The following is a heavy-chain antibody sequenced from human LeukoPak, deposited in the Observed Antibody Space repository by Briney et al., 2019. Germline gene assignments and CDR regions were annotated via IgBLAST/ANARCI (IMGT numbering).Heavy chain of an antibody. CDR1: GGSISSYC. D-gene: IGHD3-22*01. J-gene: IGHJ4*02. CDR2: IYYSGST. CDR3: ARDVMGTYYYDSSGYYPSSLEVEDY. Sequence: SETLSLTCTVSGGSISSYCCSWIRQPPGKGLEWIGSIYYSGSTYYNPSLKSRVTISVDTSKNQFSLKLSSVTAADTAVYYCARDVMGTYYYDSSGYYPSSLEVEDYWGQGTLVTVSS. V-gene: IGHV4-39*07.